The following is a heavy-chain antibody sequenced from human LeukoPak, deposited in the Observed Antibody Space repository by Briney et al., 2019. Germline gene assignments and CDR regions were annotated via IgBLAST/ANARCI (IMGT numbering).Heavy chain of an antibody. D-gene: IGHD5-18*01. CDR1: GFTFSSYG. J-gene: IGHJ6*02. V-gene: IGHV3-30*18. CDR3: AKHRGYSYGSLGMDV. CDR2: ISYDGSNK. Sequence: GRSLRLCCAASGFTFSSYGMHWVRQAAGKGLEWVAVISYDGSNKYYADSVKGRFTISRDNSKNTLYLQMNSLRAEDTAVYYCAKHRGYSYGSLGMDVWGQGTTVTVSS.